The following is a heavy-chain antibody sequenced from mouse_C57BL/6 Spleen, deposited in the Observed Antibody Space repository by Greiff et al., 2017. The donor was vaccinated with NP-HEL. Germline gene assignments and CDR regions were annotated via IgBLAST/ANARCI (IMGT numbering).Heavy chain of an antibody. Sequence: QVQLQQSGAELVKPGASVKLSCKASGYTFTSYWMQWVKQRPGQGLEWIGEIDPSDSYTNYNQKFKGKATLTVDTSSSTAYMQLSSLTSEDSAVYYCARNNLGYYFDYWGQGTTLTVSS. CDR2: IDPSDSYT. D-gene: IGHD3-1*01. J-gene: IGHJ2*01. CDR1: GYTFTSYW. CDR3: ARNNLGYYFDY. V-gene: IGHV1-50*01.